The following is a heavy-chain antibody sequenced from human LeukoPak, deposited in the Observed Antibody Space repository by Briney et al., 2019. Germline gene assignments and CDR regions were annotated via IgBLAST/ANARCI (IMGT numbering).Heavy chain of an antibody. Sequence: GASVKVSCKGSGYSFTSYWIGWVRQMPGKGLEWMGIIYPGDSDTRYSPSFQGQVTISADKSISTAYLQWSSLKASDTAMYYCATPLDTIEDAFDIWGQGTMVTVSS. CDR3: ATPLDTIEDAFDI. V-gene: IGHV5-51*01. CDR1: GYSFTSYW. D-gene: IGHD3-3*01. J-gene: IGHJ3*02. CDR2: IYPGDSDT.